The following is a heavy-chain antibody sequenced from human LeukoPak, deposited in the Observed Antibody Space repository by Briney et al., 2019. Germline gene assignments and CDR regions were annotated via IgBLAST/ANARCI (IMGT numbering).Heavy chain of an antibody. D-gene: IGHD1-26*01. J-gene: IGHJ4*02. V-gene: IGHV1-3*01. CDR2: INGGNGET. Sequence: GASVRVSCKGSGYTFSAYVLHGVRQAPGQSLEWMGWINGGNGETRYSENFHGRVTITRDAAAKTSYMELSSLGPEDTAVYYCARGWWDLGEIPFWGQGTL. CDR3: ARGWWDLGEIPF. CDR1: GYTFSAYV.